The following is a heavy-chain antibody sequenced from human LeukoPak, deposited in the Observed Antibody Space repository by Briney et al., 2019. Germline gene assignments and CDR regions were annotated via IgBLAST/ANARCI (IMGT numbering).Heavy chain of an antibody. CDR3: ARAHPSYYYGSGSYRPRYKWFDP. CDR1: GYTFTSYG. J-gene: IGHJ5*02. V-gene: IGHV1-18*01. Sequence: RASVKVSCKASGYTFTSYGISWVRQAPGQGLEWMGWISAYNGNTNYAQKLQGRVTMTTDTSTSTAYMELRSLRSDATAVYYCARAHPSYYYGSGSYRPRYKWFDPWGQGTLVTVSS. CDR2: ISAYNGNT. D-gene: IGHD3-10*01.